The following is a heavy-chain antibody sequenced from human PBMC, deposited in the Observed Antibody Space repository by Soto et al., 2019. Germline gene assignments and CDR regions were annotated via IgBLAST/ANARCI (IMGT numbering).Heavy chain of an antibody. Sequence: GGSLRLSCAASGFTFSSYAMHWVRQAPGKGLEWVAVISYDGSNKYYADSVKGRFTISRDNSKNTLYLQMNSLRAEDTAVYYCARGDSYSSGWRGVGAFDIWGQGTMVTVSS. CDR1: GFTFSSYA. CDR3: ARGDSYSSGWRGVGAFDI. D-gene: IGHD6-19*01. J-gene: IGHJ3*02. V-gene: IGHV3-30-3*01. CDR2: ISYDGSNK.